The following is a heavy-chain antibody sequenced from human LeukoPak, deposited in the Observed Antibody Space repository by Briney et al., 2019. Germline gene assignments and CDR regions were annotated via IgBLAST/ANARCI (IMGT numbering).Heavy chain of an antibody. CDR1: GFTFSSYG. D-gene: IGHD3-22*01. CDR2: ISYDGSNK. CDR3: AKDRYYYDSSGYYPS. V-gene: IGHV3-30*18. Sequence: GGSLRLSCAASGFTFSSYGMHWVRQAPGKGLEWVAVISYDGSNKYYADSVKGRFTISRDNSKNTLYLQMNSLRAEDTAVYYCAKDRYYYDSSGYYPSWGQGPLVTVSS. J-gene: IGHJ4*02.